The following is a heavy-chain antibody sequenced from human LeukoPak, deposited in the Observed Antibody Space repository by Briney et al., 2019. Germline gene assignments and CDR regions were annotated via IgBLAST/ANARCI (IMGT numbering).Heavy chain of an antibody. CDR2: ISGSGGST. CDR3: ARVEPEAYCSGGSCFAHDY. J-gene: IGHJ4*02. V-gene: IGHV3-23*01. Sequence: PGGSLRLSCGASGFTFSSYDMSWVRQAPGKGLEWVSVISGSGGSTYYADSVKGRFTISRDNSKNTLYLQMNSLRAEDTAVYYCARVEPEAYCSGGSCFAHDYWGQGTLVTVSS. D-gene: IGHD2-15*01. CDR1: GFTFSSYD.